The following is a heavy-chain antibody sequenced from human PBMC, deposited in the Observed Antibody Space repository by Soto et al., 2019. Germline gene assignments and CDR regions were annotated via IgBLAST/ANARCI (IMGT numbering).Heavy chain of an antibody. CDR3: ARWPVRGVIIPDY. Sequence: SLTCTVSGGSISSGDYYWSWIRQPPGKGLEWIGYIYYSGSTYYNPSLKSRVTISVDTSKNQFSLKLSSVTAADTAVYYCARWPVRGVIIPDYWGQGTLVTV. D-gene: IGHD3-10*01. CDR1: GGSISSGDYY. CDR2: IYYSGST. V-gene: IGHV4-30-4*01. J-gene: IGHJ4*02.